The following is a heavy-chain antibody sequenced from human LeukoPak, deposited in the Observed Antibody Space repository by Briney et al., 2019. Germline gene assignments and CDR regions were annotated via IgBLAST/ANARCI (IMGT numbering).Heavy chain of an antibody. D-gene: IGHD3-22*01. V-gene: IGHV3-23*01. CDR3: AKGSSDSWYSALEY. Sequence: PGGSLRLSCAASGFTFSSYAMXWVRQAPGXGLKWVSGMSASNGNNYQADSVKGRFTISRDNSKGTLYLQMNSLRVEDTAVYYCAKGSSDSWYSALEYWGQGTLVTVSS. J-gene: IGHJ4*02. CDR2: MSASNGNN. CDR1: GFTFSSYA.